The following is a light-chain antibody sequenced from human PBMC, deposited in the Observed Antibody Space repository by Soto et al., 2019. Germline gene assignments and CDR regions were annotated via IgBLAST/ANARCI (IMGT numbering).Light chain of an antibody. J-gene: IGKJ2*01. CDR3: LQFGKTPYT. Sequence: EVVLTQSPGTLSLSPGERASLSCRASQSVGSNYFAWLQQKPGQPPRLLIYDESRRAAGIPDRFSGSGSGTDSTLTISRLEPEDFAVYHCLQFGKTPYTFGLGTRLEIK. CDR2: DES. CDR1: QSVGSNY. V-gene: IGKV3-20*01.